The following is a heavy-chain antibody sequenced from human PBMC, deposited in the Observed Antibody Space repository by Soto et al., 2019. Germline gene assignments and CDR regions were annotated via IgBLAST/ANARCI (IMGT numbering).Heavy chain of an antibody. CDR1: GYTFTSYG. CDR3: ARVASDIVLTPWWMGESWFDP. J-gene: IGHJ5*02. Sequence: ASVKVSCKASGYTFTSYGISWVRQAPGQGLEWMGWISAYNGNTNYAQKLQGRVTMTTDTSTSTAYMELRSLRSDDTAVYYCARVASDIVLTPWWMGESWFDPWGQGTLVTVSS. CDR2: ISAYNGNT. D-gene: IGHD2-8*01. V-gene: IGHV1-18*01.